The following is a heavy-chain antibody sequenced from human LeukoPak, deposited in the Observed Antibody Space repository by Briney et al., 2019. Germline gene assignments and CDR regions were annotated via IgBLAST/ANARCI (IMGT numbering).Heavy chain of an antibody. V-gene: IGHV3-48*02. CDR3: ARELGSRYSSGGFDY. CDR2: ISSSSSTI. J-gene: IGHJ4*02. D-gene: IGHD6-19*01. Sequence: PGGSLRLSCAASGFTFSSYGMNWVRQAPGKGLEWVSYISSSSSTIYYADSVKGRFTISRDNAKNSLYLQMNSLRDEDTAVYYCARELGSRYSSGGFDYWGQGTLVTVSS. CDR1: GFTFSSYG.